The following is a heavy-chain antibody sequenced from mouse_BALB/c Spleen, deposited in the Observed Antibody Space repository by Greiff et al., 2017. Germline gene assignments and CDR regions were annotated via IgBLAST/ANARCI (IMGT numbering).Heavy chain of an antibody. J-gene: IGHJ3*01. CDR2: IDPANGNT. V-gene: IGHV14-3*02. Sequence: EVQLQQSGAELVKPGASVKLSCTASGFNIKDTYMHWVKQRPEQGLEWIGRIDPANGNTKYDPKFQGKATITADTSSNTAYLQLSSLTSEDTAVYYCARNYGNYQAWLAYWGQGTLVTVSA. CDR1: GFNIKDTY. D-gene: IGHD2-1*01. CDR3: ARNYGNYQAWLAY.